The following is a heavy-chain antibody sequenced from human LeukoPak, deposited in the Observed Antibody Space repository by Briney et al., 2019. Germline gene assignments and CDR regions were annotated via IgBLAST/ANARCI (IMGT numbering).Heavy chain of an antibody. Sequence: ASVKVSCKASGYTFTSYGISWVRQAPGQGLEGMGWISAYNGNTNYAQKLQGRVTMTTDTSTSTAYMELRSLRSDDTAVYYCARDRSKITMIPHDAFDIWGQGTMVTVSS. CDR1: GYTFTSYG. CDR3: ARDRSKITMIPHDAFDI. J-gene: IGHJ3*02. CDR2: ISAYNGNT. D-gene: IGHD3-22*01. V-gene: IGHV1-18*01.